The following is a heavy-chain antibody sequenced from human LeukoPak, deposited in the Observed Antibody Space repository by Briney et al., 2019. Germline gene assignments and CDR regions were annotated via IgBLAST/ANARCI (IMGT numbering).Heavy chain of an antibody. CDR3: ARDYYYGSGSYSDY. V-gene: IGHV4-39*07. Sequence: SETLSLTCTVSGGSISSSSYYWGWIRQPPGKGLEWIGSIYYSGSTYYNPSLKSRVTISVDTSKNQFSLKLSSVTAADTAVYYCARDYYYGSGSYSDYWGQGTLVTVSS. CDR1: GGSISSSSYY. CDR2: IYYSGST. D-gene: IGHD3-10*01. J-gene: IGHJ4*02.